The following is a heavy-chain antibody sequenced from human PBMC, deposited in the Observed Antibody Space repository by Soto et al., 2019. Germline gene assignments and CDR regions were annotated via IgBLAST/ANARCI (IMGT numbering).Heavy chain of an antibody. CDR2: ISYDGSLQ. CDR3: VSDRGYGHASVPHS. J-gene: IGHJ4*02. CDR1: GFAFSSYG. D-gene: IGHD5-18*01. V-gene: IGHV3-30*03. Sequence: QAQLVESGGGVVQPGRSLRLSCAASGFAFSSYGMHWVRQAPGTGLEWVAVISYDGSLQHYADSVKGRFTISRDNSRTMVLLQMSSLRAEDTAVYYCVSDRGYGHASVPHSWGQGTLVSVSS.